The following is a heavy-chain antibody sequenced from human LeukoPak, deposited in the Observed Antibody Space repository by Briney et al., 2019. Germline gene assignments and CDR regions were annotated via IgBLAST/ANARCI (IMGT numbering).Heavy chain of an antibody. D-gene: IGHD7-27*01. J-gene: IGHJ4*02. Sequence: ASVKVSCKASGYTFTSYDFNWVRQATGQRPEWMGWMSPNNGDTGYAQKFQDRVTMTRNTSISTAYMELSSLRSDDTAVYYCARGPPNWGYDYWGPGTLVTVSS. CDR1: GYTFTSYD. CDR3: ARGPPNWGYDY. CDR2: MSPNNGDT. V-gene: IGHV1-8*01.